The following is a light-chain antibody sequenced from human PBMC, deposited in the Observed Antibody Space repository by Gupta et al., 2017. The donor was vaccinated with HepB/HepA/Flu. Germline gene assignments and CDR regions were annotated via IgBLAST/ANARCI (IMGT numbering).Light chain of an antibody. Sequence: DIVMTQSPDSLAVSLGERAVITCKSSQSVFLSTSNKNFVAWYQQKPGQPPKLIISWASTRESGVTDRFSGSGSGKYFTLTSDNRQAEDVAVYYGQQVYTLRSFGQGTXVEIK. J-gene: IGKJ1*01. CDR1: QSVFLSTSNKNF. CDR3: QQVYTLRS. V-gene: IGKV4-1*01. CDR2: WAS.